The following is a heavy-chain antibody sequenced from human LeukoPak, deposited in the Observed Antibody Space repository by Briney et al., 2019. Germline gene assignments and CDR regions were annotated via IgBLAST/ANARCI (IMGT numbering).Heavy chain of an antibody. CDR2: INHSGST. V-gene: IGHV4-34*01. CDR3: ARGEYYGSGSYYRYFDY. CDR1: GGSFSGYY. Sequence: SETLSLTCAVYGGSFSGYYWSWIRQPPGKGLEWIGEINHSGSTNYNPSLKSRVTISVDTSKNQFSLKLSSVTAADTAVYYCARGEYYGSGSYYRYFDYRGQGTLVTVSS. J-gene: IGHJ4*01. D-gene: IGHD3-10*01.